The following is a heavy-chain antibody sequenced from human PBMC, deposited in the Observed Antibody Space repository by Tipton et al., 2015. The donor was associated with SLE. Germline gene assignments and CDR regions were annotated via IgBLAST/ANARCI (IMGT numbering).Heavy chain of an antibody. D-gene: IGHD7-27*01. J-gene: IGHJ3*02. CDR1: GGSVSSGSYY. CDR2: IYYSGST. CDR3: ARSRPTQLGIGPDAFDI. Sequence: TLSLTCTVSGGSVSSGSYYWSWIRQPPGKGLEWIGYIYYSGSTNYNPSLKSRVTISVDTSKNQFSLKLSSVTAADTAVYYCARSRPTQLGIGPDAFDIWGQGTMVTVSS. V-gene: IGHV4-61*01.